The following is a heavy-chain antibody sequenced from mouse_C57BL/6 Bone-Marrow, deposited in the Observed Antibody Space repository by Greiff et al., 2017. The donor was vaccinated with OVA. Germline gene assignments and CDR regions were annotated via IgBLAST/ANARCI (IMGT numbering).Heavy chain of an antibody. CDR2: IDPETGGP. Sequence: VKLQESGAELVRPGASVTLSCKASGYTFTDYEMHWVKQTPVHGLEWIGAIDPETGGPAYNQKFKGKAILTADKSSSTAYMELRSLTSEDSAVYYCTRGIYYGTTGAYWGQGTLVTVSA. J-gene: IGHJ3*01. D-gene: IGHD2-1*01. V-gene: IGHV1-15*01. CDR3: TRGIYYGTTGAY. CDR1: GYTFTDYE.